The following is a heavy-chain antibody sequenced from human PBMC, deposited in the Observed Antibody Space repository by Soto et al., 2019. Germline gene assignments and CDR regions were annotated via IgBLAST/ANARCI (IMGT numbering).Heavy chain of an antibody. Sequence: GGSLRLSCAASGFTFSSYSMNWVRQAPGKGLEWVSSISSSSSYIYYADSVKGRFTISRDNAKNSLYLQMNSLRAEDTALYYCPRDRRGYCSSTSCYDAFDFWGQGTMVTVSS. J-gene: IGHJ3*01. CDR3: PRDRRGYCSSTSCYDAFDF. CDR2: ISSSSSYI. CDR1: GFTFSSYS. D-gene: IGHD2-2*01. V-gene: IGHV3-21*01.